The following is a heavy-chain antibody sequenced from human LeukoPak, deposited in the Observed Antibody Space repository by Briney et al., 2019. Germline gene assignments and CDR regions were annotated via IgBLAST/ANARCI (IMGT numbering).Heavy chain of an antibody. Sequence: SETLSLTCTVSGGSVSSGSCYWSWIRQPPGKGLAWIGYIYYSGSTNYNPSLKSRVTISVDTSKNQFSLKLSSVTAADTAVYYCARGLQYCSSTSCLGRFDPWGQGTLVTVSS. CDR2: IYYSGST. CDR1: GGSVSSGSCY. J-gene: IGHJ5*02. CDR3: ARGLQYCSSTSCLGRFDP. V-gene: IGHV4-61*01. D-gene: IGHD2-2*01.